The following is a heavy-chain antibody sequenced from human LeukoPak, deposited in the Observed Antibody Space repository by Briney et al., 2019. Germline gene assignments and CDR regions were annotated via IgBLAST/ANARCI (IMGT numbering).Heavy chain of an antibody. CDR2: IYYSGST. J-gene: IGHJ4*02. V-gene: IGHV4-39*01. CDR3: ARRSVGWVDY. CDR1: GGSISSSSYY. Sequence: SETLSLTCTVSGGSISSSSYYWGWIRQPPGKGLEWIGSIYYSGSTYYNPSLKSRVTISVDTSKNQFSLRLSSVTAADTAVYYCARRSVGWVDYWGQGTLVTVSS. D-gene: IGHD3-16*01.